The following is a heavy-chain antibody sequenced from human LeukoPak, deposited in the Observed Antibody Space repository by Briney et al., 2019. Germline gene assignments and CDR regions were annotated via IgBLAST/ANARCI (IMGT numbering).Heavy chain of an antibody. V-gene: IGHV1-69*13. J-gene: IGHJ6*02. Sequence: SVKVSCKASGGTFSSYAISWVRQAPGQGLEWMGGIIPIFGTANYAQKFQGRVTITADESTSTAYMELSSLRSEDTAVYYCARGFRYYYDSSGYYQSNYGMDVWGQGTTVTVSS. D-gene: IGHD3-22*01. CDR1: GGTFSSYA. CDR2: IIPIFGTA. CDR3: ARGFRYYYDSSGYYQSNYGMDV.